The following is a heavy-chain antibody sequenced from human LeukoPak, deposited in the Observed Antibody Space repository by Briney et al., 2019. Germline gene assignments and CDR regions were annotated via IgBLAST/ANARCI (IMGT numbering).Heavy chain of an antibody. CDR2: MYYSGTT. D-gene: IGHD6-13*01. V-gene: IGHV4-59*04. Sequence: SETLSLTCTVSRGSISSFYWSWIRQPPGKGLEWIGNMYYSGTTYYDPSLKSRVTMSVDTSKNQFSLRLTSVAAADTAVYYCAARAATGIIVDSWGQGTLVTVSS. J-gene: IGHJ4*02. CDR3: AARAATGIIVDS. CDR1: RGSISSFY.